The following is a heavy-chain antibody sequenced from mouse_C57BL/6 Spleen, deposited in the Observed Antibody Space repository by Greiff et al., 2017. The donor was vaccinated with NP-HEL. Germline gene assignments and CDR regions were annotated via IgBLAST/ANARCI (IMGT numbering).Heavy chain of an antibody. J-gene: IGHJ1*03. V-gene: IGHV1-54*01. CDR2: INPGSGGT. Sequence: VQLQQSGAELVRPGTSVKVSCKASGYAFTNYLIEWVKQRPGQGLEWIGVINPGSGGTNYNEKFKGKATLTADKSSSTAYMQLSSLTSEDSAVYFCARDGSYFWYFDVWGTGTTVTVSS. CDR3: ARDGSYFWYFDV. CDR1: GYAFTNYL. D-gene: IGHD1-1*02.